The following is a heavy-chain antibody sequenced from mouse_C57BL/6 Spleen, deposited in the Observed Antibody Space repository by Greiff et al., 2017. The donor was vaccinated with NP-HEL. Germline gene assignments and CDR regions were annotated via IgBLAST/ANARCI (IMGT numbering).Heavy chain of an antibody. Sequence: EVKLVESGPGLVKPSQSLSLTCSVTGYSITSGYYWNWIRQFPGNKLEWMGYISYDGSNNYNPSLKNRISITRDPSKNQFFLKLNSVTTEDTATYYCANYYGSTPFAYWGQGTLVTVSA. D-gene: IGHD1-1*01. CDR1: GYSITSGYY. CDR3: ANYYGSTPFAY. J-gene: IGHJ3*01. V-gene: IGHV3-6*01. CDR2: ISYDGSN.